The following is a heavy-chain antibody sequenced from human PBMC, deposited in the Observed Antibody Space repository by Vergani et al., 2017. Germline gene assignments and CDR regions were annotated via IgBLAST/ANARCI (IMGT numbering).Heavy chain of an antibody. Sequence: QVQLVESGGGVVQPGRSLRLSCAASGFTFSSYGMHWVRQAPGKGLEWVAVISYDGSNKYYADSVKGRFTISRDNSKNTLYLQMNSLRAEDTAVYYCARGDFMVRGVIFYYGMDVWGQGTTVTVSS. CDR1: GFTFSSYG. J-gene: IGHJ6*02. CDR3: ARGDFMVRGVIFYYGMDV. D-gene: IGHD3-10*01. V-gene: IGHV3-30*19. CDR2: ISYDGSNK.